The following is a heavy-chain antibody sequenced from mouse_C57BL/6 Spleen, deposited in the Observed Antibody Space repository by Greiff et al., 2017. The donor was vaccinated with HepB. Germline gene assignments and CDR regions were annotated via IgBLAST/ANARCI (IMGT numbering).Heavy chain of an antibody. J-gene: IGHJ1*03. CDR2: INPNNGGT. CDR1: GYTITDYY. V-gene: IGHV1-26*01. D-gene: IGHD2-5*01. Sequence: VQLQQSGPELVQPGASVKISCKASGYTITDYYMNWVKQSHGNSLEWIGDINPNNGGTSYNQKFKGKATLTVDKSSSPAYMELRSLTSEDSAVYYFSRRIAAYYSILSFYFDLWATVTPATVSS. CDR3: SRRIAAYYSILSFYFDL.